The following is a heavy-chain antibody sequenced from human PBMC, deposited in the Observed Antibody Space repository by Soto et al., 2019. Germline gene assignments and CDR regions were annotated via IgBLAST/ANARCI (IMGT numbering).Heavy chain of an antibody. V-gene: IGHV3-30*18. CDR1: GFTFSSYG. Sequence: QVQLVESGGGVVQPGRSLRLSCAASGFTFSSYGMHWVRQAPGKGLEWVAVISYDGSNKYYADSVKGRFTISRDNSKNTLYLQMNSLRAEDTAVYYCAKGVAVAGTHYYYGMDVWGQGTTVTVSS. D-gene: IGHD6-19*01. CDR2: ISYDGSNK. CDR3: AKGVAVAGTHYYYGMDV. J-gene: IGHJ6*02.